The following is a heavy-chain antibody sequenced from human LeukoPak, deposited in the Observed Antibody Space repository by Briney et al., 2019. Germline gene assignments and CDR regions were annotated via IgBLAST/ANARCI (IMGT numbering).Heavy chain of an antibody. J-gene: IGHJ4*02. V-gene: IGHV3-23*01. Sequence: PGGPLRLSCAASGFTFSSYAMSWVRQAPGKGLEWVSAISGSGGSTYYADSVKGRFTISRDNSKNTLYLQMNSLRAEDTAVYYCAKAALYHEVDTAMPFRWGQGTLVTVSS. CDR1: GFTFSSYA. CDR3: AKAALYHEVDTAMPFR. D-gene: IGHD5-18*01. CDR2: ISGSGGST.